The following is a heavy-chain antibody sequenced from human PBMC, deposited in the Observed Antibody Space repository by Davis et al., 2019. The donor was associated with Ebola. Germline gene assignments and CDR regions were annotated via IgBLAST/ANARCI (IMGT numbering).Heavy chain of an antibody. Sequence: PSETLSLTCAVYGGSFSGYYWSWIRQPPGKGLEWIGEINHSGSTNYNPSLKSRVTISVDTSKNQFSLKLSSVTAADTAVYYCARGRVTAMVTTFDYWGQGTLVTVSS. D-gene: IGHD5-18*01. V-gene: IGHV4-34*01. CDR2: INHSGST. J-gene: IGHJ4*02. CDR1: GGSFSGYY. CDR3: ARGRVTAMVTTFDY.